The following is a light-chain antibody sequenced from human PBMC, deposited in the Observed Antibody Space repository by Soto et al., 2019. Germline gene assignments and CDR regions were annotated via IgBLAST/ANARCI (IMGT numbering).Light chain of an antibody. V-gene: IGKV1-5*01. CDR1: QSIRSW. CDR2: DAS. J-gene: IGKJ1*01. CDR3: QQYDRFSKT. Sequence: DIQMTQSPSTLSASVGDRVTITCRASQSIRSWLAWYQQKPGKAPQLLIYDASNLESGVPSRFSGSGSGTEFTLSISSVQHDDFATYYCQQYDRFSKTFGRGTKVEDK.